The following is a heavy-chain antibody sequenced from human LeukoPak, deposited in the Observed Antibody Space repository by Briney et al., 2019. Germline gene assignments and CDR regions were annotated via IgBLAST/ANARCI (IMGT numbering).Heavy chain of an antibody. J-gene: IGHJ6*02. Sequence: ASVKVSCKTSGYTFTSDGISWVRQAPGQGLEWMGWIGAYKGNTNYAQMFQGRVAMTTDTSTSTAYMELKNLRSDDTAVYYCARTPGMVVVKTFYCMDVWGQGTTVTVSS. V-gene: IGHV1-18*01. CDR3: ARTPGMVVVKTFYCMDV. CDR1: GYTFTSDG. D-gene: IGHD3-22*01. CDR2: IGAYKGNT.